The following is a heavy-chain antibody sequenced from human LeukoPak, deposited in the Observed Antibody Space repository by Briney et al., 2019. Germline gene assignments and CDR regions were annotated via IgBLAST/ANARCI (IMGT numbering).Heavy chain of an antibody. J-gene: IGHJ1*01. Sequence: TGGSLRLSCAASGFIFSSHGMNWVRQAPGKGLEWVSGISPSGDITYYADSVKGRFTISRDNSKNTLYLQMGSLRAEDMAVYYCARAGNCGGDCYEYFQHWGQGTLVTVSS. V-gene: IGHV3-23*01. D-gene: IGHD2-21*02. CDR1: GFIFSSHG. CDR2: ISPSGDIT. CDR3: ARAGNCGGDCYEYFQH.